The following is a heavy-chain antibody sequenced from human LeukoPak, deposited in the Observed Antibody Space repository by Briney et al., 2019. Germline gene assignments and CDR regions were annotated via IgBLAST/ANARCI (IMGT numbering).Heavy chain of an antibody. Sequence: GASVKVSCKASGYTFTGYYMHWVRQAPGQGLEWMGWINPNSGGTNYAQKFQGRVTMTRDTSISTAYMELSRLRSDDTAVYYCASYFTWNERGVDLDYWGQGTLVTVSS. V-gene: IGHV1-2*02. J-gene: IGHJ4*02. CDR2: INPNSGGT. D-gene: IGHD1-1*01. CDR1: GYTFTGYY. CDR3: ASYFTWNERGVDLDY.